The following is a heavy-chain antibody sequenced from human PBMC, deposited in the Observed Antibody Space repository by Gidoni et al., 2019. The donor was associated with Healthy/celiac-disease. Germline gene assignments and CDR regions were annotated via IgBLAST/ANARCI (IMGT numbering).Heavy chain of an antibody. CDR1: GGPISRYY. J-gene: IGHJ6*02. CDR3: AREQAVAGYYYYGMDV. V-gene: IGHV4-59*01. D-gene: IGHD6-19*01. Sequence: QVQLQESGPGLVKPSEPLSLPCTVSGGPISRYYWSWIRQPPGKGLEWIGYIYYSGRTNYNPSLKSRVTIAVDTSKNQFSLKLSSVTAADTAVYYCAREQAVAGYYYYGMDVWGQGTTVTVSS. CDR2: IYYSGRT.